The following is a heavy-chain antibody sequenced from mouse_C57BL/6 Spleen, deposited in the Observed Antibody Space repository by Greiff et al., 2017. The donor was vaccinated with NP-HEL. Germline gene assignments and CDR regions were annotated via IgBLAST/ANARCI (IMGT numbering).Heavy chain of an antibody. CDR3: ARYGDYLYAMDY. V-gene: IGHV7-3*01. D-gene: IGHD5-5*01. CDR2: IRNKANGYTT. Sequence: DVHLVESGGGLVQPGGSLSLSCAASGFTFTDYYMSWVRQPPGKALEWLGFIRNKANGYTTEYSASVKGRFTISRDNSQSILYLQMNALRAEDSATYYCARYGDYLYAMDYWGQGTSVTVSS. J-gene: IGHJ4*01. CDR1: GFTFTDYY.